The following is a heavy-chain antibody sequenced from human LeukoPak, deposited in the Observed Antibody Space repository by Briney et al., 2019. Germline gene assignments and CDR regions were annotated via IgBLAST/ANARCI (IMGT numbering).Heavy chain of an antibody. J-gene: IGHJ5*02. V-gene: IGHV4-61*05. CDR2: IYYSGST. Sequence: SETLSLTCTVSGGSISNSSYYWSWIRQPPGKGLEWIGYIYYSGSTNYNPSLKSRVTISVDTSKNQFSLKLSSVTAADTAVYYCARGQTADYDFWSGYLYNWFDPWGQGTLVTVSS. CDR3: ARGQTADYDFWSGYLYNWFDP. D-gene: IGHD3-3*01. CDR1: GGSISNSSYY.